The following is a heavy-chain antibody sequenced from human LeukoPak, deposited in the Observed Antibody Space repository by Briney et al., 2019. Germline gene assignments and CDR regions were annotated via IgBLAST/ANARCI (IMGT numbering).Heavy chain of an antibody. V-gene: IGHV4-59*01. Sequence: PSETLSLTCTVSGGSISSYYWSWIRQPPGKGLEWIGYIYYSGSTNYNPSLKSRVTISVDTSKNQFSLKLSSVTAADTAVYYCAREVGAKDYFDYWGQGTLVTVSS. J-gene: IGHJ4*02. D-gene: IGHD1-26*01. CDR3: AREVGAKDYFDY. CDR1: GGSISSYY. CDR2: IYYSGST.